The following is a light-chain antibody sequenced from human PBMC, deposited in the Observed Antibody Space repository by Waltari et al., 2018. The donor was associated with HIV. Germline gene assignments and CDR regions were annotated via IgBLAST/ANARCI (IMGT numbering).Light chain of an antibody. Sequence: QSVLTQAPSASGTPGQRVIISCSGSSANIGRNTDSWYQHLPGTAPKLLILSDNRRPSGIPERFSGSKSGTSASLAISGLQIEDEGDYFCATWDGSLNGVFGGGTKLTVL. CDR3: ATWDGSLNGV. CDR2: SDN. J-gene: IGLJ3*02. V-gene: IGLV1-44*01. CDR1: SANIGRNT.